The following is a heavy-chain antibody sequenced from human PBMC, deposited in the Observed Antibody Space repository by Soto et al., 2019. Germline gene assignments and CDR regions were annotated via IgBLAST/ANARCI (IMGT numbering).Heavy chain of an antibody. CDR2: ISYDGSNK. CDR1: GFTFSSYA. CDR3: AGGEYGDYVGVHFDY. V-gene: IGHV3-30-3*01. J-gene: IGHJ4*02. D-gene: IGHD4-17*01. Sequence: QVQLVESGGGVVQPGRSLRLSCAASGFTFSSYAMHWVRQAPGKGLEWVAVISYDGSNKYYADSVQGRFTISRDNSKNTVYLRMNSLRAEDTAVYYCAGGEYGDYVGVHFDYWGQGTLVTVSS.